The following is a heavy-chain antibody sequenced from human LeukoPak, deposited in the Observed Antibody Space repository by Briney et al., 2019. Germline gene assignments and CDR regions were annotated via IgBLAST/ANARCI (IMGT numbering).Heavy chain of an antibody. Sequence: KPSETLSLTCTVSGGSISSYYWSWIRQPPGKGLEWIGYIYYSGSTNYNPFLKSRVTISVDTSKNQFSLKLSSVTAADTAVYYCARAPGFYDFWSGPRHYYMDVWGKGTTVTVSS. CDR2: IYYSGST. J-gene: IGHJ6*03. V-gene: IGHV4-59*01. CDR1: GGSISSYY. D-gene: IGHD3-3*01. CDR3: ARAPGFYDFWSGPRHYYMDV.